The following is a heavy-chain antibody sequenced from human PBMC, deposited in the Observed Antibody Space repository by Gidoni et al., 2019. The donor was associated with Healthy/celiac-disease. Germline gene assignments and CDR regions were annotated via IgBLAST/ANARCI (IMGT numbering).Heavy chain of an antibody. CDR1: GFPFSDYY. CDR2: ISSSGSTI. V-gene: IGHV3-11*01. Sequence: QVQLVESGGGLVKPGGSLRLSCAASGFPFSDYYMSWFRQAPGKGLEWVSYISSSGSTIYYAASVKGRFTISRDNAKNSLYLQMNSLRAEDTAVYYCARGGLLEWLRERFLDYWGQGTLVTVSS. D-gene: IGHD3-3*01. CDR3: ARGGLLEWLRERFLDY. J-gene: IGHJ4*02.